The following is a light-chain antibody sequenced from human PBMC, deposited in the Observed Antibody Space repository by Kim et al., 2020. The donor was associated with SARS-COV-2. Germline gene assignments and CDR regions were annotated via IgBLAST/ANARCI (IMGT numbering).Light chain of an antibody. J-gene: IGKJ4*01. Sequence: SPGERAIRSCRASQSVSSSYLAWYQQKPGQAPRLLIYRASSRATGISDRFSGSGSGTDFSLPISGLEPEDSAVFYCQQYGSSPLTFGGGTKVDIK. V-gene: IGKV3-20*01. CDR2: RAS. CDR1: QSVSSSY. CDR3: QQYGSSPLT.